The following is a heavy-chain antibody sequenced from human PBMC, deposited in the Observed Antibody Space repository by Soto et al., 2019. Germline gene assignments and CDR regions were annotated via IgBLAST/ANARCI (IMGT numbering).Heavy chain of an antibody. CDR2: IKEDGSEK. Sequence: ESGGGLVQPGGSLRLSCAASGFSFSSYWMSWVRQAPGKGLERVANIKEDGSEKNYVDSMKGRLTISRDNAKSSLYLEINNLRAEDTAVYYCARGGRYHIFWGQGTLVTVSS. CDR3: ARGGRYHIF. CDR1: GFSFSSYW. V-gene: IGHV3-7*04. J-gene: IGHJ4*02. D-gene: IGHD1-26*01.